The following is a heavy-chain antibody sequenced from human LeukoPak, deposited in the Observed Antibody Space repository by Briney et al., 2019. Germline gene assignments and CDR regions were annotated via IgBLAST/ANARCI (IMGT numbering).Heavy chain of an antibody. CDR1: GYTFTSYD. CDR2: MNPNSGNT. CDR3: ARVSRQWLVQHFNY. V-gene: IGHV1-8*01. J-gene: IGHJ4*02. D-gene: IGHD6-19*01. Sequence: ASVKVSCKASGYTFTSYDINWVRQATGQGLEWMGWMNPNSGNTGYAQKFQGRVTMTRNTSISTAYMELSSLRSEDTAVYYCARVSRQWLVQHFNYWGQGTLVTVSS.